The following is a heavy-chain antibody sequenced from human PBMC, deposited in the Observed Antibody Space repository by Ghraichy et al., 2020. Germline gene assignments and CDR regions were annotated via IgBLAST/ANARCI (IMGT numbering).Heavy chain of an antibody. D-gene: IGHD2-15*01. CDR1: GFTFSSYW. J-gene: IGHJ4*02. CDR3: ARDIVVVVAAPIPPPFRDY. Sequence: GGSLRLSCAASGFTFSSYWMSWVRQAPGKGLEWVANIKQDGSEKYYVDSVKGRFTISRDNAKNSLYLQMNSLRAEDTAVYYCARDIVVVVAAPIPPPFRDYWGQGTLVTVSS. CDR2: IKQDGSEK. V-gene: IGHV3-7*01.